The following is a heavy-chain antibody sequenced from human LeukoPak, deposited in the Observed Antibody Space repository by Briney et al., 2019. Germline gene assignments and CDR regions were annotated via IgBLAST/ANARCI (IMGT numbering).Heavy chain of an antibody. J-gene: IGHJ4*02. D-gene: IGHD6-13*01. CDR2: ISAYNGNP. CDR1: GYTFTSYG. V-gene: IGHV1-18*01. CDR3: ARDRDFVISSSWPYFDY. Sequence: GASVKVSCKASGYTFTSYGISWVRQAPGQGLEWMGWISAYNGNPNYAQKLQGRVTMTTDTSTSTAYMELRSLRSDDTAVYYCARDRDFVISSSWPYFDYWGQGTLVTVSS.